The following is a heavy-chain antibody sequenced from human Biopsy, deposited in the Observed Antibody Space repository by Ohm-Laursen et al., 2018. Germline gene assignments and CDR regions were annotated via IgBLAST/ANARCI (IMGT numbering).Heavy chain of an antibody. Sequence: SQTLSLTCAVYGGSFSGYYWSWIRQPPGKGLEWIGDINHRGSTNYNPSLKSRVTISVDTSKNQFSLKLRSVTAADTAVYYCARAVDYYDPYYYYGLDVWGQGTTVTVSS. CDR2: INHRGST. J-gene: IGHJ6*02. V-gene: IGHV4-34*01. D-gene: IGHD3-16*01. CDR1: GGSFSGYY. CDR3: ARAVDYYDPYYYYGLDV.